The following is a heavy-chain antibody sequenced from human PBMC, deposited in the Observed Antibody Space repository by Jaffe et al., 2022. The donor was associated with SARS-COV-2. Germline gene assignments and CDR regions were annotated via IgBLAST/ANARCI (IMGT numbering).Heavy chain of an antibody. CDR3: ARQGFIAIFGVFKPFDY. D-gene: IGHD3-3*01. CDR1: GDSISSSSYY. CDR2: ISYSGST. Sequence: QLQLQESGPGLVKPSETLSLTCTVSGDSISSSSYYWGWIRQPPGKGLEWIGSISYSGSTYYNPSLKSRVTISVDTSKNQFSLKLSSVTAADRAVYYCARQGFIAIFGVFKPFDYWGQGTLVTVSS. J-gene: IGHJ4*02. V-gene: IGHV4-39*01.